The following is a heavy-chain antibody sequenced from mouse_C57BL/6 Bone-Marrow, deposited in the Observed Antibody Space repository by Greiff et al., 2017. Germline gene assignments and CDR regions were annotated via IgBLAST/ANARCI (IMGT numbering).Heavy chain of an antibody. V-gene: IGHV1-42*01. J-gene: IGHJ4*01. CDR3: ARTAMDY. CDR1: GYSFTGYY. CDR2: INPSTGGT. Sequence: VQLQQSGPELVKPGASVKISCKASGYSFTGYYMNWVKQSPEKSLEWIGEINPSTGGTTYNQKFKAKATLTVDKSSSTAYMQLKSPTSEDSAVYYCARTAMDYWGQGTSVTVSS.